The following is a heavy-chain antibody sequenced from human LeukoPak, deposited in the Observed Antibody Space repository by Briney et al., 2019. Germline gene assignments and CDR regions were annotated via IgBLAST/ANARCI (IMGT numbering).Heavy chain of an antibody. Sequence: SETLSLTCTVSGGSISRYYWSWIRQPPGKGLEWIACMYYSGSPNYNPSLKSRVTISVDTSKNQFSLKLSSVTAADTAAYYCARDIGGATYFDYWGQGTLVTVSS. CDR3: ARDIGGATYFDY. CDR2: MYYSGSP. J-gene: IGHJ4*02. D-gene: IGHD1-26*01. CDR1: GGSISRYY. V-gene: IGHV4-59*01.